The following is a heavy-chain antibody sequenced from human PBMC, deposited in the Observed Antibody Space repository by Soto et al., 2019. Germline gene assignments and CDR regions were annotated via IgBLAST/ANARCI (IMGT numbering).Heavy chain of an antibody. CDR3: ARHPGYSYGYWFDP. CDR2: IYYSGST. CDR1: GGSISSYY. V-gene: IGHV4-59*08. J-gene: IGHJ5*02. D-gene: IGHD5-18*01. Sequence: PSETLSLTCTVSGGSISSYYWSWIRQPPGKGLEWIGYIYYSGSTNYNPSLKSRVTISVDTSKNQFSLKLSSVTAADTAVYYCARHPGYSYGYWFDPWGQGTLVTVSS.